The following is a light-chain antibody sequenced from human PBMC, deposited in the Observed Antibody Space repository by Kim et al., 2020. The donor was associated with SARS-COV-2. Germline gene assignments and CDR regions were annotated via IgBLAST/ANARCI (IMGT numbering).Light chain of an antibody. Sequence: SSELTQDPAVSVALGQTVRITCQGDSLRNYYASWYKQKPGQAPVVVISGKNNRTAGVTDRFCGSRFGHRASVTIAGAQAEDEADYYCHSSDTSCSEVLFG. V-gene: IGLV3-19*01. CDR1: SLRNYY. J-gene: IGLJ2*01. CDR3: HSSDTSCSEVL. CDR2: GKN.